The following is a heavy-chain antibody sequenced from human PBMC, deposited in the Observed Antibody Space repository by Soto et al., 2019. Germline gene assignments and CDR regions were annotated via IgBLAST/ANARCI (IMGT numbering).Heavy chain of an antibody. CDR2: ISSSSSYI. V-gene: IGHV3-21*01. CDR3: ASLDSGSYYNPYGMDV. CDR1: GFTFSSYS. D-gene: IGHD3-10*01. Sequence: GGSLRLSCAASGFTFSSYSMNWVRQAPGKGLEWVSSISSSSSYIYYADSVKGRFTISRDNAKNSLYLQMNSLRAEDTAVYYCASLDSGSYYNPYGMDVWGQGTTVTVS. J-gene: IGHJ6*02.